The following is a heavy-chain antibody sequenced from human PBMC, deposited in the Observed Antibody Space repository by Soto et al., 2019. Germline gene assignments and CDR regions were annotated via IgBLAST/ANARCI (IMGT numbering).Heavy chain of an antibody. J-gene: IGHJ4*02. V-gene: IGHV4-39*01. CDR1: GGSISSSSYY. Sequence: QLQLQESGPGLVKPSETLSLTCTVSGGSISSSSYYWGWIRQPPGKGLEWIGSIYYSGSTYYNPSLKSRVTISVDTSKNQFSLKLSSVTAADTAVYYCASGQQLVRAFDYWGQGPLVTVSS. CDR3: ASGQQLVRAFDY. D-gene: IGHD6-13*01. CDR2: IYYSGST.